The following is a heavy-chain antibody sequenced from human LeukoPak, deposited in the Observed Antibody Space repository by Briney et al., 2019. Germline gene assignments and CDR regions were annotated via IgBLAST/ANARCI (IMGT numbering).Heavy chain of an antibody. Sequence: PSETLSRTFVGSGGSISSSSSWSWVRQPPGKGLEWIGEIYHSGSTKYNPSLKSRVTMSVDKSKNQFSLNLSSVTAADTAVYYCARRTSGWYGIDYWGQGTLVTVSS. D-gene: IGHD6-19*01. J-gene: IGHJ4*02. CDR2: IYHSGST. CDR3: ARRTSGWYGIDY. CDR1: GGSISSSSS. V-gene: IGHV4-4*02.